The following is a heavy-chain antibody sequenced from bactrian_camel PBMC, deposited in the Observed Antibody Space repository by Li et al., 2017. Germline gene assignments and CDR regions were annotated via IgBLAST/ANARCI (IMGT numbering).Heavy chain of an antibody. V-gene: IGHV3S1*01. J-gene: IGHJ4*01. D-gene: IGHD6*01. Sequence: VQLVESGGGSAQPGGSLRLSCAASGYTASRSCMGWFRQVPGKGLEWVSFINAAGATPTYADSVKGRFTISRDNAKNTLNLQMNSLKSEDTALYYCATSSRGGSFYRFNYWGQGTQVTVS. CDR3: ATSSRGGSFYRFNY. CDR1: GYTASRSC. CDR2: INAAGATP.